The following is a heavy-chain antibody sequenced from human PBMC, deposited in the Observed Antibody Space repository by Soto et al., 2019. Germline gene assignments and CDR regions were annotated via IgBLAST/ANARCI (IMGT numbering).Heavy chain of an antibody. CDR3: ARDQRFXSNKQQRQDYYYYGMDV. CDR1: GFTFRSYG. CDR2: IWYDGSNK. Sequence: PGGSLRLSCEASGFTFRSYGMHWVRQAPGKGLEWVAVIWYDGSNKYYADSVKGRFTISRDNSKNTLYLQMNSLRAEDTAVYYCARDQRFXSNKQQRQDYYYYGMDVWGQGTTVTVSS. J-gene: IGHJ6*02. V-gene: IGHV3-33*01. D-gene: IGHD6-13*01.